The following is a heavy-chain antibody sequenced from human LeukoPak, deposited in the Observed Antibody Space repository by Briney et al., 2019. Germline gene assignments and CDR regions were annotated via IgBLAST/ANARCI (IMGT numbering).Heavy chain of an antibody. V-gene: IGHV3-48*04. D-gene: IGHD5-18*01. CDR3: ARVDTAMVRPDY. J-gene: IGHJ4*02. CDR2: ISSSGSTI. CDR1: GFTFSSYS. Sequence: AGGSLRLSCAASGFTFSSYSMNWVRQAPGEGLEWVSYISSSGSTIYYADSVKGRFTISRDNAKNSLYLQINSLRAEDTAVYYCARVDTAMVRPDYWGQGTLVTVSS.